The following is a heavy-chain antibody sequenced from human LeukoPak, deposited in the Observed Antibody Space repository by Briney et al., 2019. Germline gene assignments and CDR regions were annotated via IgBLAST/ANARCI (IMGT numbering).Heavy chain of an antibody. CDR3: ARLGTLYSDYSRMLDY. J-gene: IGHJ4*02. Sequence: HGESLKISCKGSGYSFTSYWIGWVRQMPGKGLEWMGIIHAGDSDTRYSPSFQGQVTISADKSISTAYLQWSSLKASDTAMYYCARLGTLYSDYSRMLDYWGQGTLVTVSS. CDR2: IHAGDSDT. D-gene: IGHD4-11*01. CDR1: GYSFTSYW. V-gene: IGHV5-51*01.